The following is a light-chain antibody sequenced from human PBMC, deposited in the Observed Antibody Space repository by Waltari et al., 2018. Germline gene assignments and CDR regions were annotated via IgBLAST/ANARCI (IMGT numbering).Light chain of an antibody. CDR2: WAS. CDR3: QQYYGTPPRT. Sequence: DIVMTQSPDSLAVSLGERATINCTYSQSVLYNSDNKNYLAWYQQKPGQPPKLLIYWASTRESGVPDRFSGSGSGTDFTLTITSLQAEDVAVYYCQQYYGTPPRTFGQGTKVEIK. J-gene: IGKJ1*01. V-gene: IGKV4-1*01. CDR1: QSVLYNSDNKNY.